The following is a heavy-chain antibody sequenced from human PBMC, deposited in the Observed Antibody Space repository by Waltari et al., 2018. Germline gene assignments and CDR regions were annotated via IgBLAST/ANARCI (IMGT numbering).Heavy chain of an antibody. CDR3: ASERPYSSSWYFYYYYGMDV. CDR2: ISYDGSNK. V-gene: IGHV3-30*03. J-gene: IGHJ6*02. D-gene: IGHD6-13*01. Sequence: APGKGLEWVAVISYDGSNKYYADSVKGRFTISRDNSKNTLYLQMNSLRAEDTAVYYCASERPYSSSWYFYYYYGMDVWGQGTTVTVSS.